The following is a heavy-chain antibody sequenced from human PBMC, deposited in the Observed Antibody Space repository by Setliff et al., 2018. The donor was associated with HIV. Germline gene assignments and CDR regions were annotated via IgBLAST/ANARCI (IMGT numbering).Heavy chain of an antibody. V-gene: IGHV3-11*04. CDR2: ISPDGKTI. Sequence: GGSLRLSCAASGFTVSDNYMSWVRQAPGKGLEFVAHISPDGKTIHFADSVKGRFTISRDNSKNTLYLQMNSLRVEDTAVYFCAKAPYSLDYFDNWGQGTLVTVSS. CDR1: GFTVSDNY. CDR3: AKAPYSLDYFDN. J-gene: IGHJ4*02. D-gene: IGHD5-18*01.